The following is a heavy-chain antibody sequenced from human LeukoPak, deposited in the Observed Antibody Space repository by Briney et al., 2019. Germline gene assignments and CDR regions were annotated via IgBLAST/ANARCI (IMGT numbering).Heavy chain of an antibody. Sequence: ASVKVSCKASGYTFTSYYMHCVRQAPGQGLEWMGIINPSGGSTSYAQKLQGRVTMTRDTSTSTVYMELSSLRSEDTAVYYCAREDLLRFLEWTSGGWFDPWGQGTLVTVSS. CDR2: INPSGGST. D-gene: IGHD3-3*01. CDR3: AREDLLRFLEWTSGGWFDP. V-gene: IGHV1-46*01. CDR1: GYTFTSYY. J-gene: IGHJ5*02.